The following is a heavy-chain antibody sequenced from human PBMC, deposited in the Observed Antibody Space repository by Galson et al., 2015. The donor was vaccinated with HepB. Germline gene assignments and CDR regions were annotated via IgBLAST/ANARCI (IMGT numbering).Heavy chain of an antibody. CDR1: GFSMSSNGMG. V-gene: IGHV2-5*02. CDR3: AHRASGSYEGVFDH. J-gene: IGHJ4*02. Sequence: PALVKPTQTLTLTCTFSGFSMSSNGMGVGWIRQPPGKALEWLALIYWDDNERYSPSLKSRLTITKDTSKNQVVLTMTNMDPVDTATYYCAHRASGSYEGVFDHWGQGTLVTVSS. CDR2: IYWDDNE. D-gene: IGHD3-10*01.